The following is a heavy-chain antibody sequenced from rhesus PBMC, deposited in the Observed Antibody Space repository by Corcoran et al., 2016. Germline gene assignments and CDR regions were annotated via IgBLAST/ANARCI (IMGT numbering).Heavy chain of an antibody. CDR3: ARFLTGRFDV. V-gene: IGHV4-122*02. CDR2: ITYSGRT. J-gene: IGHJ5-1*01. Sequence: QVQLQESGPGLVKPSETLSLTCAVSGGSISRGYYYWSLIRPPPGKGLEWIGNITYSGRTSYNPSLKSRVTISRDTSKNQFSLKLSSVTAADTAVYYCARFLTGRFDVWGAGVPVTVSS. D-gene: IGHD2-15*01. CDR1: GGSISRGYYY.